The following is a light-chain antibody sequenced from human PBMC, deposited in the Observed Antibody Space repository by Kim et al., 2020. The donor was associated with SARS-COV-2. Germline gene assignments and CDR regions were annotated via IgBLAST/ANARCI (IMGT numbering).Light chain of an antibody. CDR1: KLGDKY. J-gene: IGLJ2*01. V-gene: IGLV3-1*01. Sequence: LSPGQTASITCSGDKLGDKYVCWYQQKPGQSPVMVIYEDSKRPSGIPERFSGSNSGNTATLTISGTQATDEADYYCQAWDSSIVVFGGGTQLTVL. CDR2: EDS. CDR3: QAWDSSIVV.